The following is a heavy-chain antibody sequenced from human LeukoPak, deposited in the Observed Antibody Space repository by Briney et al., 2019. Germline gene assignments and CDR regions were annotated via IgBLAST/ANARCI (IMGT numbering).Heavy chain of an antibody. Sequence: SETLSLTCAVSGYSISSSNWWGWIRQPPGKGLEWIGYIYYSGSIYYNPSLKSRVTMSVDTSKNQFSLKLSSVTAVDTAVYYCARNMGGGSGIIDYWGQGTLVTVSS. V-gene: IGHV4-28*05. J-gene: IGHJ4*02. CDR1: GYSISSSNW. D-gene: IGHD3-10*01. CDR3: ARNMGGGSGIIDY. CDR2: IYYSGSI.